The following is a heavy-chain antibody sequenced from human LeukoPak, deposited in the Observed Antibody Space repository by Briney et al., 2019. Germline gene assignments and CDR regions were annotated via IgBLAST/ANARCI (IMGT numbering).Heavy chain of an antibody. V-gene: IGHV3-23*01. J-gene: IGHJ6*03. CDR1: KFTFSTFS. D-gene: IGHD3-10*01. CDR2: IRGSGGYT. Sequence: GGSLRLSCAASKFTFSTFSMSWVRQAPGKGLEWVSSIRGSGGYTYYADSVKGRFTISRDNSKNTLCLQMNSLRAEDTAVYYCAGGGSGEAYYYYYYMDVWGKGTTVTVSS. CDR3: AGGGSGEAYYYYYYMDV.